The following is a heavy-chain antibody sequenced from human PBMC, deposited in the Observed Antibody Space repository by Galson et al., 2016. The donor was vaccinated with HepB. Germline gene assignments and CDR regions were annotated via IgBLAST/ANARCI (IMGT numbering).Heavy chain of an antibody. CDR3: GKDWGSLWESSGKGMDV. D-gene: IGHD3-10*01. CDR1: GFTFDDYT. V-gene: IGHV3-43*01. J-gene: IGHJ6*02. CDR2: ISWDGRSP. Sequence: SLRLSCAASGFTFDDYTMHWVRQTPGKGLEWVALISWDGRSPDYADSVRGRFTISRDNRQNLLYLQMNDLTSEDTALYYCGKDWGSLWESSGKGMDVWGPGPTVIVSS.